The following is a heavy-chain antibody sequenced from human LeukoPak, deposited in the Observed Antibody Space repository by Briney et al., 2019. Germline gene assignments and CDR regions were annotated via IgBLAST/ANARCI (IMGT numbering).Heavy chain of an antibody. V-gene: IGHV4-39*01. J-gene: IGHJ4*02. CDR1: GGSISSSSYY. Sequence: SETLSLTCTVSGGSISSSSYYWGWIRQPPGKGLEWIGSIYYSGSTYYNPSLKSRDTISVDTSKNQFSLKLSSVTAADTAVYYCARRQYFLFDYWGQGTLVTVSS. CDR3: ARRQYFLFDY. D-gene: IGHD2/OR15-2a*01. CDR2: IYYSGST.